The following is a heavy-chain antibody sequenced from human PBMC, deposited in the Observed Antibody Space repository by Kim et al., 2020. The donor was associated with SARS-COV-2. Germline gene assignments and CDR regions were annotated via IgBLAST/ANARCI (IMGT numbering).Heavy chain of an antibody. V-gene: IGHV4-34*01. J-gene: IGHJ6*01. CDR1: GGSFSGYY. CDR3: ARGAPRITIFGVVRAPYY. CDR2: INHSGST. D-gene: IGHD3-3*01. Sequence: SETLSLPCAVYGGSFSGYYWSWIRQPPGKGLEWIGEINHSGSTNYNPSLKSRVTISVDTSKNQFSLKLSSVTAADTAVYYCARGAPRITIFGVVRAPYY.